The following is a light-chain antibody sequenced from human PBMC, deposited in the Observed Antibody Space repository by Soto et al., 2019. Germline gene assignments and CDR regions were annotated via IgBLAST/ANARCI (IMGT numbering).Light chain of an antibody. J-gene: IGLJ1*01. Sequence: QSLLTQPPSVSLSPGQSITISCTGTSSDVGGYNYVSPYQQHPGKAPNLMIYEVSNLRSGVSNRFSGSKSGNTSSLAISGLHAEDEADYYCSSYTSSSTLVFGTGTKVTVL. CDR3: SSYTSSSTLV. V-gene: IGLV2-14*01. CDR2: EVS. CDR1: SSDVGGYNY.